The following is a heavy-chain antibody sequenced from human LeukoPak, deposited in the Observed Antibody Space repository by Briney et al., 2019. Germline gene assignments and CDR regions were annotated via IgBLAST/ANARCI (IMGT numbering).Heavy chain of an antibody. CDR1: GFTFSSYA. V-gene: IGHV3-30*04. D-gene: IGHD4-17*01. CDR2: ISYDGSNK. CDR3: ARDRDYGDTGVDY. Sequence: AGGSLRLSCAASGFTFSSYAMHWVRQAPGKGLEWVAVISYDGSNKYYADSVKGRFTISRDNSKSTLYLQMNSLRAEDTAVYYCARDRDYGDTGVDYWGQGTLVTVSS. J-gene: IGHJ4*02.